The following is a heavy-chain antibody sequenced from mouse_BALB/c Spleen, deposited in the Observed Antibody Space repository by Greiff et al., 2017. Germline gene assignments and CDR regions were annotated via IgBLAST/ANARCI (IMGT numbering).Heavy chain of an antibody. CDR1: GYSITSDYA. CDR2: ISYSGST. V-gene: IGHV3-2*02. Sequence: EVKLMESGPGLVKPSQSLSLTCTVTGYSITSDYAWNWIRQFPGNKLEWMGYISYSGSTSYNPSLKSRISITRDTSKNQFFLQLNSVTTEDTATYYCARRTRFITTAQYYFDYWGQGTTLTVSS. D-gene: IGHD1-1*01. J-gene: IGHJ2*01. CDR3: ARRTRFITTAQYYFDY.